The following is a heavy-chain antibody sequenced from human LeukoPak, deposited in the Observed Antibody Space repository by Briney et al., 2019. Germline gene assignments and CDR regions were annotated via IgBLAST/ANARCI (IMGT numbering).Heavy chain of an antibody. J-gene: IGHJ4*02. D-gene: IGHD3-22*01. CDR3: ARGGQSKYDSSGYLNYFDY. CDR1: GFTFSSYV. CDR2: ISSNGGST. V-gene: IGHV3-64*01. Sequence: GGSLRLSCAASGFTFSSYVMYWVRQAPGNGLEYVSSISSNGGSTYYANSVKGRFTISRDNSKNTLYLQMGSLRAEDMAVYYCARGGQSKYDSSGYLNYFDYWGQGTLVTVSS.